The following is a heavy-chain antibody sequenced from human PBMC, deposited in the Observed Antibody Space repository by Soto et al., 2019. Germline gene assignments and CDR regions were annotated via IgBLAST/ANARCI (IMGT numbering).Heavy chain of an antibody. CDR2: TYYRSEWYN. Sequence: PSQTLSLTCAISGDSASSNSAAWNWIRQSPSRGLEWLGRTYYRSEWYNDYAVSVKSRITINPDTSKNQFSLQLNSVTPEDTAVYYCARDEALSYSSSSGWFDPWGQGTLVTVSS. CDR3: ARDEALSYSSSSGWFDP. CDR1: GDSASSNSAA. D-gene: IGHD6-6*01. V-gene: IGHV6-1*01. J-gene: IGHJ5*02.